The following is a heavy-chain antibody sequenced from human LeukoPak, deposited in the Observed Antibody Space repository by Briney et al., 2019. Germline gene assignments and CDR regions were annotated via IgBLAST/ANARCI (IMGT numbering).Heavy chain of an antibody. CDR1: GGSISSYY. J-gene: IGHJ5*02. CDR3: ARDSPGAGYSGYDSFFWFDP. V-gene: IGHV4-4*07. CDR2: IYTSGST. D-gene: IGHD5-12*01. Sequence: SETLSLTCTVSGGSISSYYWSWIRQPAGKGLEWIGRIYTSGSTNYNPSLKSRVTMSVDTSKNQFSLKLSSVIAADTAVYYCARDSPGAGYSGYDSFFWFDPWGQGTLVTVSS.